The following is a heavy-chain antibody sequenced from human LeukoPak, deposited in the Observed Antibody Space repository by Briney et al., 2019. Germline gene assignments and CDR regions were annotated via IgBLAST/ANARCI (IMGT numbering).Heavy chain of an antibody. V-gene: IGHV3-30*18. J-gene: IGHJ4*02. CDR3: AKGGYYYDSSGYYVLTFFDY. CDR2: ISYDGSNK. Sequence: PGGSLRLSCAASGFTFSSFGMHWVRQAPGKGLEWVAVISYDGSNKYYADSVKGRFTISRDNSKNTLYLQMNSLRAEDTAVYYCAKGGYYYDSSGYYVLTFFDYWGQGTLVTVSS. CDR1: GFTFSSFG. D-gene: IGHD3-22*01.